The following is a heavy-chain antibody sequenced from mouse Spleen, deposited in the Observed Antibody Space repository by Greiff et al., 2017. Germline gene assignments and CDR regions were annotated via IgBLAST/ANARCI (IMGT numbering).Heavy chain of an antibody. CDR3: ARGGGYDYDGAWFAY. CDR1: GFTFSSYA. Sequence: EVQLVESGGDLVKPGGSLKLSCAASGFTFSSYAMSWVRQTPEKRLEWVASISSGGSTYYPDSVKGRFTISRDNARNILYLQMSSLRSEDTAMYYCARGGGYDYDGAWFAYWGQGTLVTVSA. D-gene: IGHD2-4*01. V-gene: IGHV5-6-5*01. J-gene: IGHJ3*01. CDR2: ISSGGST.